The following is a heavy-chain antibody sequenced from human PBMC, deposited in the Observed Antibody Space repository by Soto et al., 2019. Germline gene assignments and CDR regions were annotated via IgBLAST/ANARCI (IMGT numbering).Heavy chain of an antibody. J-gene: IGHJ6*02. Sequence: SVKVSCKASGGTFSSYAISWVRQAPGQGLEWMGGIIPIFGTANYAQKLQGRVTITADESTSTAHMELSSLRSEDTAVYYCARFPSIAATYYYYGMDVWGQGTTVTVSS. D-gene: IGHD6-6*01. CDR1: GGTFSSYA. CDR3: ARFPSIAATYYYYGMDV. V-gene: IGHV1-69*13. CDR2: IIPIFGTA.